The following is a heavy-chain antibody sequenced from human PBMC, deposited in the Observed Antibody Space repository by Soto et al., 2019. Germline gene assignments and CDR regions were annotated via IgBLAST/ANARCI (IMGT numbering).Heavy chain of an antibody. J-gene: IGHJ4*02. CDR3: AREGGGSPLSY. Sequence: QVQLVESGGGVVQPGRSLRLSCAASGFTFSSYGMHWVRQAPGKGLEWVAVIWYDGSNKYYADSVKGRFTISRDNSKNTLYLQMNSLRAEDTAVYYCAREGGGSPLSYWGQGTLVTVSS. CDR2: IWYDGSNK. V-gene: IGHV3-33*01. CDR1: GFTFSSYG. D-gene: IGHD1-26*01.